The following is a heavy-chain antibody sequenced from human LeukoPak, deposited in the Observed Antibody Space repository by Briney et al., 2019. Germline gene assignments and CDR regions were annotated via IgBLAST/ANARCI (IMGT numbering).Heavy chain of an antibody. J-gene: IGHJ4*02. CDR1: GFTFSSYG. D-gene: IGHD7-27*01. CDR3: AKDTFRWGSFDY. V-gene: IGHV3-30*02. CDR2: IRYDGSNK. Sequence: GGSLRLSCAASGFTFSSYGMHWVRQAPGKGLEWVAFIRYDGSNKYYADSVKGRFTISRDNSKNTLYLQMNSLRAEGTAVYYCAKDTFRWGSFDYWGQGTLVTVSS.